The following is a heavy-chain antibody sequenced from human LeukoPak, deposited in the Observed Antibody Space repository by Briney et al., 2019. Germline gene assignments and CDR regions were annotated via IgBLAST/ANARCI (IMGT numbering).Heavy chain of an antibody. CDR2: ISSSSSTI. CDR1: GSTFSSYS. CDR3: ARDIAVAGPYYFDY. Sequence: GGSLRLSCAASGSTFSSYSMNWVRQAPGKGLEWVSYISSSSSTIYYADSVKGRFTISRDNAKNSLYLQMNSLRAEDTAVYYCARDIAVAGPYYFDYWGQGTLVTVSS. D-gene: IGHD6-19*01. J-gene: IGHJ4*02. V-gene: IGHV3-48*01.